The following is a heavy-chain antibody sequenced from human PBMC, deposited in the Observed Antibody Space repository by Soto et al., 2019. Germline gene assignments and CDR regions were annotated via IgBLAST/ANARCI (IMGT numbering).Heavy chain of an antibody. CDR1: GYTFTSYV. J-gene: IGHJ5*02. Sequence: ASVKVSCKASGYTFTSYVISWVRQASGQGLEWMGWISAYNGNTNYAQKLQGRVTMTTDTSTSTAYMELRSLRSDDTAVYYCARGTIFGVSYNWFVPWGQGTLVTVSS. D-gene: IGHD3-3*01. CDR2: ISAYNGNT. V-gene: IGHV1-18*01. CDR3: ARGTIFGVSYNWFVP.